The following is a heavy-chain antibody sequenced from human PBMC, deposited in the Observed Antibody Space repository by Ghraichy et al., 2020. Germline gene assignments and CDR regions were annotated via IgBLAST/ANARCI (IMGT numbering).Heavy chain of an antibody. CDR2: IYYSGST. V-gene: IGHV4-59*01. Sequence: SETLSLTCTVSGGSISSYYWSWIRQPPGKGLEWIGYIYYSGSTNYNPSLKSRVTISVDTSKNQFSLKLSSVTAADTAVYYCAGSIDAALDYWGQGTLVTVSS. CDR1: GGSISSYY. J-gene: IGHJ4*02. D-gene: IGHD3-10*01. CDR3: AGSIDAALDY.